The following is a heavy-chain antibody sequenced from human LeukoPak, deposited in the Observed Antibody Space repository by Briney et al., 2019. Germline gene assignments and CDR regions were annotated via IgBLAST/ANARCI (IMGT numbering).Heavy chain of an antibody. D-gene: IGHD3-9*01. CDR2: ITASSTAI. CDR1: GFTFNTYT. Sequence: GGSLRLSCAASGFTFNTYTMNWVRQAPGKGLEWVSSITASSTAIYSADLVKGRFTISRDNAKSFLYLQMNSLRAEDTAVYYCARTYYDILTGYNPYFDYWGQGILVTVSS. V-gene: IGHV3-21*01. CDR3: ARTYYDILTGYNPYFDY. J-gene: IGHJ4*02.